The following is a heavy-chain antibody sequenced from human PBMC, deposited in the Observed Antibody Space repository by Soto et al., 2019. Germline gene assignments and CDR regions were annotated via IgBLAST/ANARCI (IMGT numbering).Heavy chain of an antibody. J-gene: IGHJ5*02. V-gene: IGHV1-2*02. Sequence: ASVKVSCKASGYTFTGYYMHWVRQAPGQGLEWMGWINPNSGGTNYAQKFQGGVTMTRDTSISTAYMELSRLRSDDTAVYYCARVTYYYDSSGYQDWFDPWGQGTLVTVS. CDR2: INPNSGGT. CDR1: GYTFTGYY. CDR3: ARVTYYYDSSGYQDWFDP. D-gene: IGHD3-22*01.